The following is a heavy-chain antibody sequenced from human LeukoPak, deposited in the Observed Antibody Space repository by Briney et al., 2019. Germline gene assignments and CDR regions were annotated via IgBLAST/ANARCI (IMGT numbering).Heavy chain of an antibody. D-gene: IGHD3-10*01. CDR2: IYYSGST. CDR1: GGSISSYY. V-gene: IGHV4-59*01. CDR3: ARDRKGGGSGSYFHYYYYMDV. J-gene: IGHJ6*03. Sequence: SETLSLTCTVSGGSISSYYWSWIRQPPGKGLEWIGYIYYSGSTNYNPSLKSRVTISVDTSKNQFSLKLSSVTAADTAVYYCARDRKGGGSGSYFHYYYYMDVWGKGTTVTVPS.